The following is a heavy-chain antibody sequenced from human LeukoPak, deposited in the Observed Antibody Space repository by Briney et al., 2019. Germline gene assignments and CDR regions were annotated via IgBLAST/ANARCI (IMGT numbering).Heavy chain of an antibody. CDR1: GFTLITYS. D-gene: IGHD4-11*01. V-gene: IGHV3-21*01. CDR2: ISSSSNNI. Sequence: PGGSLRLSCAASGFTLITYSMTWVRQAPGKGLEWVSSISSSSNNIYYADSVKGRFTISRDNAKNSLYLQMNSLRAEDTAVYFCAREGTTGTTSYFDYWGQGTLVTVSS. J-gene: IGHJ4*02. CDR3: AREGTTGTTSYFDY.